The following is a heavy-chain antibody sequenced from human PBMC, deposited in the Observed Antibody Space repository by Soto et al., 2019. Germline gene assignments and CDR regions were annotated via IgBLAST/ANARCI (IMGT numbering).Heavy chain of an antibody. CDR1: GFTFSSYS. CDR3: ARDLGYSSRLGWDYYYYGMDV. V-gene: IGHV3-48*02. J-gene: IGHJ6*02. Sequence: GGSLRLSCAASGFTFSSYSMNWVRQAPGKGLEWVSYISSSSSTIYYADSVKGRFTISRDNAKNSLYLQMNSLRDEDTAVYYCARDLGYSSRLGWDYYYYGMDVWGQGTTVTVSS. CDR2: ISSSSSTI. D-gene: IGHD6-13*01.